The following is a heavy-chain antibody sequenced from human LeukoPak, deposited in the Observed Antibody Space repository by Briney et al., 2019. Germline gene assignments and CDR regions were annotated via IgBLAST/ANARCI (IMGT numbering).Heavy chain of an antibody. J-gene: IGHJ4*02. D-gene: IGHD4-17*01. CDR3: ARQGVYGDYGTNLYYFDY. CDR2: IYQSGST. Sequence: SETLSLTCAVCGYFISSGYYWGWIRQPPGMGLEWIGNIYQSGSTYYNPSLKSRVTISVDTSKNQFSLKLSSVTAADTAVYYCARQGVYGDYGTNLYYFDYWGQGTLVTVSS. V-gene: IGHV4-38-2*01. CDR1: GYFISSGYY.